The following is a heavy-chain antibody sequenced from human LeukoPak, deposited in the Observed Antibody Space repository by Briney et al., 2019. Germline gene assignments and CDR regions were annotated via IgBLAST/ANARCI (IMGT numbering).Heavy chain of an antibody. CDR2: IFSSGNT. CDR1: GFTVSSNY. V-gene: IGHV3-53*01. D-gene: IGHD4-23*01. J-gene: IGHJ4*02. Sequence: GGSLRLSCAASGFTVSSNYMSWVRQAPGKGLEWVSFIFSSGNTYYADSVKGRFTISRDNSKNTLYLQMNSLTAEDTAVYYCARDRAGGNSPYGYWGRGTLVTVSS. CDR3: ARDRAGGNSPYGY.